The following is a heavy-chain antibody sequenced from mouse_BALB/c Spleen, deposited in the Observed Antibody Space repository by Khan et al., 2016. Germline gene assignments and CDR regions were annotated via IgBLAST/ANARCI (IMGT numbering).Heavy chain of an antibody. CDR3: ARYLDYCGSTYDTMDY. V-gene: IGHV3-8*02. CDR2: ISYSGNT. D-gene: IGHD1-1*01. Sequence: EVQLQESGPSLVKPSQTLSLTCSVTGDSITSGYWNWIRKFPGNKLEYMGYISYSGNTYYNPSLKSRISITRDTSKNQYYLQLNSVTTEATATYYCARYLDYCGSTYDTMDYWGQGTSVTGSS. CDR1: GDSITSGY. J-gene: IGHJ4*01.